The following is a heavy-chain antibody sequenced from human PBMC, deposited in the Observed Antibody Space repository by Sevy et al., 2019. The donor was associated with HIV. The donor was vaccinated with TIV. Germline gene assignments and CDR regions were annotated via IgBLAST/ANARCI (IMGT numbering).Heavy chain of an antibody. CDR1: GGTFSSYA. D-gene: IGHD5-12*01. J-gene: IGHJ3*02. Sequence: ASVKVSRKASGGTFSSYAISWVRQAPGQGLEWMGGIIPIFGTANYAQKFQGRVTITADKSTSTAYMELSSLRSEDTAVYYCARAAVDIVAAFDIWGQGTMVTVSS. CDR2: IIPIFGTA. V-gene: IGHV1-69*06. CDR3: ARAAVDIVAAFDI.